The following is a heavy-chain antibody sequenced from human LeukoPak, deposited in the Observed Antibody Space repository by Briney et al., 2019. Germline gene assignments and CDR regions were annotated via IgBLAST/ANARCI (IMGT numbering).Heavy chain of an antibody. D-gene: IGHD3-22*01. V-gene: IGHV1-46*01. CDR3: ARPSDSSGYALTQYYFDY. J-gene: IGHJ4*02. CDR2: INPSGGST. CDR1: GYTFTSYY. Sequence: ASVKVSCKASGYTFTSYYMHWVRQAPGQGLEWMGIINPSGGSTSYAQKFQGRVTMTRDTSTSTVYMELSGLRSEDTAVYYCARPSDSSGYALTQYYFDYWGQGTLVTVSS.